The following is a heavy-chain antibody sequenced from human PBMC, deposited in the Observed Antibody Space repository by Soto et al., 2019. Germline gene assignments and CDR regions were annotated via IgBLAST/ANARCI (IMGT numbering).Heavy chain of an antibody. J-gene: IGHJ4*02. CDR2: INHSGST. Sequence: SETLSLTCAVYGGPFSGYYWSWIRQPPGKGLEWIGEINHSGSTNYNPSLKSRVTISVDTSKNQFSLKLSSVTAADTAVYYCARAQGSSWYKSIDYWGQGTLVTVSS. V-gene: IGHV4-34*01. D-gene: IGHD6-13*01. CDR1: GGPFSGYY. CDR3: ARAQGSSWYKSIDY.